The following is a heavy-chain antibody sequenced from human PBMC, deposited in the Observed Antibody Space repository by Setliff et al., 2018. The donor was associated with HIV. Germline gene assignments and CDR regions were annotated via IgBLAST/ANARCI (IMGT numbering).Heavy chain of an antibody. Sequence: RASVKVSCKASGYTFTTYGISWVRQAPGHGLEWMGWISPNFGHTKYAQRFLDRVTMTIDTATSRAYMELRSLRSDDTAVYFCARLGSGWSDSYYYAMDIWGQGTTVTVSS. CDR1: GYTFTTYG. V-gene: IGHV1-18*01. CDR3: ARLGSGWSDSYYYAMDI. J-gene: IGHJ6*02. CDR2: ISPNFGHT. D-gene: IGHD6-19*01.